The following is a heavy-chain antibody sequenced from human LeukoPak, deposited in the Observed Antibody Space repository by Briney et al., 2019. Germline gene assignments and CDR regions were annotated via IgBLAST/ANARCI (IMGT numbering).Heavy chain of an antibody. CDR1: GYTLTELS. J-gene: IGHJ5*02. D-gene: IGHD1-26*01. Sequence: GASVKVSCKVSGYTLTELSIHWVRQAPGKGLEWMGGFDPEDGETIYAQKFQGRVTMTEDTSTDTAYMELSSLRSEDTAVYYCATAKGGYGRRFDPWGQGTLVTVSS. CDR3: ATAKGGYGRRFDP. CDR2: FDPEDGET. V-gene: IGHV1-24*01.